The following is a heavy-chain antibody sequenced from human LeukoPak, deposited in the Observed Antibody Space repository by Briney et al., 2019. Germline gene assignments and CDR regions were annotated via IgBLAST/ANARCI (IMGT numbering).Heavy chain of an antibody. J-gene: IGHJ4*02. CDR1: GGTFSSYA. Sequence: ASVKVSCKASGGTFSSYAISWVRQAPGQGLEWMGRIIPIFGTANYAQKFQGRVTITTDESTSTAHMKLSSLRSEDTAVYYCARARTKYYDSSGHYYGYWGQGTLVTVSS. D-gene: IGHD3-22*01. CDR3: ARARTKYYDSSGHYYGY. V-gene: IGHV1-69*05. CDR2: IIPIFGTA.